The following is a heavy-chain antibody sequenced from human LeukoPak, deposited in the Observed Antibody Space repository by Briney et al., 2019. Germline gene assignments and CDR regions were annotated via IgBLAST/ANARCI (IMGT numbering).Heavy chain of an antibody. D-gene: IGHD6-19*01. Sequence: TGGSLRLSCAASGFAFSSYWMSWVRQAPGKGLEWVANIEPDGSEKFYVDSVKGRFTISRDNAKNSLYLQMNSLRADDTAVYYCARDRGYSSAVEYWGQGTLVTVSS. CDR2: IEPDGSEK. CDR1: GFAFSSYW. J-gene: IGHJ4*02. V-gene: IGHV3-7*04. CDR3: ARDRGYSSAVEY.